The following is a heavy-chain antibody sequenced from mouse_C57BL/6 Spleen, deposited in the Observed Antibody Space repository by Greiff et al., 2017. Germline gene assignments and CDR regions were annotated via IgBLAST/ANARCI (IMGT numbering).Heavy chain of an antibody. V-gene: IGHV5-17*01. Sequence: EVMLVESGGGLVKPGGSLKLSCAASGFTFSDYGMHWVRQAPEKGLEWVAYISSGSSTIYYADTVKGRFTISRDNAKNTLFLQMTSLRSEDTARYYCAKGNYGLYYLDYWGQGTTLIVSS. CDR1: GFTFSDYG. CDR2: ISSGSSTI. CDR3: AKGNYGLYYLDY. D-gene: IGHD1-1*01. J-gene: IGHJ2*01.